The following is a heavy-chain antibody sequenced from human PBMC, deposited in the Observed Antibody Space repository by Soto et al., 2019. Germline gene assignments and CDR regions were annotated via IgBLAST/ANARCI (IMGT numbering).Heavy chain of an antibody. J-gene: IGHJ4*02. Sequence: EVQLLESGGGLVQPGGSLRLSCAASGFTFSSYAMSWVRQAPGKGLEWVSGISASGGSTYYADSVKGRFTISRNKSKNTLYLQMNSLRAEDTAEYYGAKDSTWVSGSDSRGDFDYWGQGTRVTVSS. V-gene: IGHV3-23*01. D-gene: IGHD1-26*01. CDR3: AKDSTWVSGSDSRGDFDY. CDR1: GFTFSSYA. CDR2: ISASGGST.